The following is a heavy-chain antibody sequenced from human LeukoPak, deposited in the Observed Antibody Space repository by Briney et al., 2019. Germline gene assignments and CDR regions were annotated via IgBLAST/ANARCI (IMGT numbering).Heavy chain of an antibody. J-gene: IGHJ5*02. Sequence: GRSLRLSCAASGFTFSSYGTHWVRQAPGKGLEWVAVIWYDGSNKYYADSVKGRFTISRDNSKNTLYLQMNSLRAEDTAVYYCARGRITMVRGVPENWFDPWGQGTLVTVSS. CDR3: ARGRITMVRGVPENWFDP. CDR1: GFTFSSYG. V-gene: IGHV3-33*01. CDR2: IWYDGSNK. D-gene: IGHD3-10*01.